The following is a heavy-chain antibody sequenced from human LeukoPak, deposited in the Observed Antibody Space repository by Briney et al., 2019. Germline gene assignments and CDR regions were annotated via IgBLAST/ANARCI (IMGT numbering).Heavy chain of an antibody. CDR1: GGSIRSGSYY. V-gene: IGHV4-61*09. Sequence: SQTLSLTCTVSGGSIRSGSYYWSWIRQPAGKGLEWIGHIYTRGTTNYNPSVKSRVTVSLETSKNQISLKLSSVTAADTAIYYCARVYTVMGATSVDHYHYYMDVWGKGTTVTVSS. D-gene: IGHD5-18*01. J-gene: IGHJ6*03. CDR2: IYTRGTT. CDR3: ARVYTVMGATSVDHYHYYMDV.